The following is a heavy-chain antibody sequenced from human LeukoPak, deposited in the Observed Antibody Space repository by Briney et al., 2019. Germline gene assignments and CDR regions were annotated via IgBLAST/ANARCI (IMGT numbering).Heavy chain of an antibody. D-gene: IGHD6-19*01. CDR2: FDPEDGET. J-gene: IGHJ5*02. CDR1: GYTLTELS. CDR3: ATPYSSAWYVRGWFDP. V-gene: IGHV1-24*01. Sequence: ASVKVSCKVSGYTLTELSLHWVRQAPGKGLEWMGGFDPEDGETIYAQKFQGRVTMTEDTSTDTAYMELSSLRSEDTAVYYCATPYSSAWYVRGWFDPWGQGTLVTVSS.